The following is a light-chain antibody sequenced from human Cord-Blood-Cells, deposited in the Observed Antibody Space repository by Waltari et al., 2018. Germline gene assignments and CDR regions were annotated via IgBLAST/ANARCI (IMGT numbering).Light chain of an antibody. CDR1: QSISSW. Sequence: DIQMTQSPSTLSASVGDRVTITCRARQSISSWLAWYQQKPGKVPKLLIYDASSLESGVPASFSGSGSGTEFTLTISSLQPDDFATYYRQQYNSYSTFGQGTKVEIK. CDR3: QQYNSYST. V-gene: IGKV1-5*01. CDR2: DAS. J-gene: IGKJ1*01.